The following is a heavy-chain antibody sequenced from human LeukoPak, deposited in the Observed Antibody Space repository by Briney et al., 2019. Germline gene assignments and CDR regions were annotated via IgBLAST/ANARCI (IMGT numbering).Heavy chain of an antibody. J-gene: IGHJ4*02. CDR3: ARDGRVATIPAGY. D-gene: IGHD5-12*01. Sequence: SETLSPTCTVSGGSLEGLYWSWIRQSPEKGLEWIGNVFHTGVTSYNLSLKSRVTISVDTSKNQFSLKLSSVTAADTAVYYCARDGRVATIPAGYWGQGTLVTVSS. V-gene: IGHV4-4*08. CDR1: GGSLEGLY. CDR2: VFHTGVT.